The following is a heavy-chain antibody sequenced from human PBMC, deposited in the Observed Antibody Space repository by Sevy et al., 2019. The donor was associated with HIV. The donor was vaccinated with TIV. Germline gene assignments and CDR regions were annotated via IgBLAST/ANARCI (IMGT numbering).Heavy chain of an antibody. CDR3: ARDVAYCSGGNCYESGWFGP. J-gene: IGHJ5*02. CDR1: GFTFSRHW. D-gene: IGHD2-15*01. V-gene: IGHV3-74*01. CDR2: INTDGSNT. Sequence: GGSLRLSCTASGFTFSRHWMHWVRQPPGKGLVWVSRINTDGSNTDYADSVKARFTISRDNAKNTLYLQMNSLTVEDSALYYCARDVAYCSGGNCYESGWFGPWGQGTLVTVSS.